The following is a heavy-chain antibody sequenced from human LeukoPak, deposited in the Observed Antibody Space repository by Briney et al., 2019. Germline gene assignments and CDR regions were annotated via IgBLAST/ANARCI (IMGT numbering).Heavy chain of an antibody. D-gene: IGHD4-23*01. V-gene: IGHV1-2*02. CDR3: ARDNSVEDTAWWFDP. Sequence: GASVKVSCRASGYTLSDNYLHWVRQAPGQGLEWMGWINPNSGGTNYAQKFQGRVTMTRDMSTSTDYMELSSLRSEDTAVYYCARDNSVEDTAWWFDPWGQGTLVTVSS. CDR2: INPNSGGT. CDR1: GYTLSDNY. J-gene: IGHJ5*02.